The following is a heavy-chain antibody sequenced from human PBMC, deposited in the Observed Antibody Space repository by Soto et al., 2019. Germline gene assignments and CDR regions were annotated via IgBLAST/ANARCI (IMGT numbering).Heavy chain of an antibody. CDR1: GGSISSYY. Sequence: SETLSLTCTVSGGSISSYYWSWIRQPPGKGLEWIGYIYYSGSTNYNPSLKSRVTISVDTSKSQFSLKLSSVTAADTAVYYCAGAQDCTNGVCYVFDYWGQGTLVTVSS. V-gene: IGHV4-59*08. CDR2: IYYSGST. J-gene: IGHJ4*02. D-gene: IGHD2-8*01. CDR3: AGAQDCTNGVCYVFDY.